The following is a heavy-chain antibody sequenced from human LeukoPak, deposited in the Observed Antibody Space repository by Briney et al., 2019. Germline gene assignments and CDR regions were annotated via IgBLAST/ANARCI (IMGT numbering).Heavy chain of an antibody. Sequence: PSGSLTLSCAASGFTFSKYWMLWVRQAPGKGLEWVANIKEDESAKHQADSVKGRFTISRDNAQNSVYLQMSSLRGEDTAVYYCARDVDRSLDHWGQGRLCSVSS. V-gene: IGHV3-7*01. CDR1: GFTFSKYW. CDR2: IKEDESAK. CDR3: ARDVDRSLDH. J-gene: IGHJ1*01. D-gene: IGHD1-14*01.